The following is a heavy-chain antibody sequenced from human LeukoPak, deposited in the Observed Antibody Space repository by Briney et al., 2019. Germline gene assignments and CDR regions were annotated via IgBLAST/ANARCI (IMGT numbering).Heavy chain of an antibody. J-gene: IGHJ5*02. V-gene: IGHV1-2*02. D-gene: IGHD6-19*01. CDR1: GFTFTGQI. CDR2: SYCNSGGT. Sequence: GASVKVSFKASGFTFTGQIFHWVRQAPGPGLEWLGWSYCNSGGTVYAQRFQGRVTITWDTSVSTAYMELRGLRSDDTALYYCARAVAGSGWFDPWGQGTLVTVSS. CDR3: ARAVAGSGWFDP.